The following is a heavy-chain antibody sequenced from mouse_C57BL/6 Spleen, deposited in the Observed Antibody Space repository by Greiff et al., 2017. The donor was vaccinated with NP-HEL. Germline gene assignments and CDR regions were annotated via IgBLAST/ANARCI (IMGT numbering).Heavy chain of an antibody. CDR2: IDPSDSYT. CDR1: GYTFTSYW. J-gene: IGHJ3*01. V-gene: IGHV1-50*01. D-gene: IGHD2-1*01. CDR3: ASRNLWFAY. Sequence: QVQLQQPGAELVKPGASVKLSCKASGYTFTSYWMQWVKQRPGQGLEWIGEIDPSDSYTNYNQKFKGKATLTVDTSSSTAYMQLSSLTSEDSAVYYCASRNLWFAYWGQGTLVTVSA.